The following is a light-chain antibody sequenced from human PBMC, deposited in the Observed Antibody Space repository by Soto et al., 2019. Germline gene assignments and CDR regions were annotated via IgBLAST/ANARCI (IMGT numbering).Light chain of an antibody. CDR2: AAS. CDR3: QQLNSYPRT. CDR1: QGISSY. Sequence: IQLTQSPSSLSASVGDRVTITCRASQGISSYLAWYQQKPGKAPKLLIYAASTLQSGVPSRFSGSGSGTDFTLTISSLPPEDFATYYCQQLNSYPRTFGPGTKVDIK. V-gene: IGKV1-9*01. J-gene: IGKJ3*01.